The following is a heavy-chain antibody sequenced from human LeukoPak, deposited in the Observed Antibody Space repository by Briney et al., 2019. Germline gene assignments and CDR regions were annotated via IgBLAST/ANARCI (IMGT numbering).Heavy chain of an antibody. J-gene: IGHJ4*02. V-gene: IGHV3-23*01. CDR3: AKDDAWLRFGE. CDR1: GFTFSNNG. Sequence: GGTLRLSCAASGFTFSNNGMNWVRQAPGKGLEWVSGISPSGDITYYADSVKGRFTISRDNSKNTLYLEVISLTAEDTAVYYCAKDDAWLRFGEWSQGTLVTVSS. D-gene: IGHD3-10*01. CDR2: ISPSGDIT.